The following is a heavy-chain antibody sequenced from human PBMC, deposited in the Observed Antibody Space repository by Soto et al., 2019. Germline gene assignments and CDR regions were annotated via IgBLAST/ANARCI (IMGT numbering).Heavy chain of an antibody. J-gene: IGHJ3*02. Sequence: PSETLSLTCTVSGGSISSGDYYWSWIRQPPGKGLEWIGYIYYSGSTYYNPSLTSRVTISVDTSKNQFSLKLSSVTSADTAVYHCAREYREDIVVVPASPDACEIWGQGTRGTVPS. CDR3: AREYREDIVVVPASPDACEI. CDR1: GGSISSGDYY. V-gene: IGHV4-30-4*01. D-gene: IGHD2-2*01. CDR2: IYYSGST.